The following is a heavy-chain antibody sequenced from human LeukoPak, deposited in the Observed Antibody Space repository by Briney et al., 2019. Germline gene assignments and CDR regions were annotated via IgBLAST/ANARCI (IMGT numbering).Heavy chain of an antibody. CDR3: ARGRRITGTTNRGYSYYMDV. CDR2: IYYSGST. V-gene: IGHV4-39*07. D-gene: IGHD1-20*01. CDR1: GGSISSSSYY. Sequence: PSETLSLTCTVSGGSISSSSYYWGWIRQPPGKGLEWIGSIYYSGSTYYNPSLKSRVTISVDTSKNQFSLKLSSVTAADTAVYYCARGRRITGTTNRGYSYYMDVWGKGTTVTVSS. J-gene: IGHJ6*03.